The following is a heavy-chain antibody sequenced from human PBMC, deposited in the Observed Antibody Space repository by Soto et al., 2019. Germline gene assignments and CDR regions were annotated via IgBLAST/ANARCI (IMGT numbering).Heavy chain of an antibody. V-gene: IGHV1-2*04. CDR2: INPNSGGT. Sequence: ALVKVSCKASGYTFTGYYMHWVRQAPGQRLEWMGWINPNSGGTNYAQKFQGWVTMTRDTSISTAYMELSRLRSDDTAVYYCARDGVVAARPTGGGYYYGMDVWGQGTTVTVSS. D-gene: IGHD6-6*01. J-gene: IGHJ6*02. CDR1: GYTFTGYY. CDR3: ARDGVVAARPTGGGYYYGMDV.